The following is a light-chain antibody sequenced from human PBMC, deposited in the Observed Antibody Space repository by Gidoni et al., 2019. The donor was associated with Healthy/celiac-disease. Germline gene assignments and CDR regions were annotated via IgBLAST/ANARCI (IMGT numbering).Light chain of an antibody. J-gene: IGKJ4*01. CDR2: DAS. CDR3: QQRSNWALT. V-gene: IGKV3-11*01. Sequence: EIVLPQSPATLSLSPGERATLSCRASQSVSSYLAWYQQKPGQAPRLLIYDASNRATGIPARFSGSGSGTDITLTISSLEPEDFAVYYCQQRSNWALTFGGGTKVEIK. CDR1: QSVSSY.